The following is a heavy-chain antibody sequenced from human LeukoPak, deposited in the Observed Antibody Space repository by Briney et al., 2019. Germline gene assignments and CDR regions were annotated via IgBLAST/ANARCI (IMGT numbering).Heavy chain of an antibody. J-gene: IGHJ6*02. D-gene: IGHD3-9*01. V-gene: IGHV1-18*01. Sequence: ASVKVSCKASGYTFTSYGISWVRQAPGQGLEWMGWISAYNGNTNYAQKLQGRVTMTTDTSTSTAYMELSSLRSEDTAVYYCARDLGVPYYDILTGYWLTYGMDVWGQGTTVTVSS. CDR1: GYTFTSYG. CDR2: ISAYNGNT. CDR3: ARDLGVPYYDILTGYWLTYGMDV.